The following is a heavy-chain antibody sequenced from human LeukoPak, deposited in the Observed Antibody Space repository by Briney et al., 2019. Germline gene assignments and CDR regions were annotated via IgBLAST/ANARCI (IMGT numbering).Heavy chain of an antibody. V-gene: IGHV3-30*18. Sequence: GGSLRLSCAASGFTFSSYGMHWVRQAPGKGLEWVAVISYDGSNKYYADSVKGRFTISRDNSKNTLYLQMNSLRAEDTAVYYCAKELRYFDLYYFDYWGQGTLVTVSS. CDR3: AKELRYFDLYYFDY. D-gene: IGHD3-9*01. J-gene: IGHJ4*02. CDR2: ISYDGSNK. CDR1: GFTFSSYG.